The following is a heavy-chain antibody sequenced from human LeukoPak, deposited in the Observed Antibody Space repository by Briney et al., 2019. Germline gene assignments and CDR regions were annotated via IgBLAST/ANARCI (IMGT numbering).Heavy chain of an antibody. CDR2: IIPIFGTA. D-gene: IGHD6-6*01. V-gene: IGHV1-69*13. CDR3: ALDRARGPFDY. Sequence: SVEVSCKASGGTFSSYAISWVRQAPGQGLEWMGGIIPIFGTANYAQKFQGRVTVTADESTSTAYMELSSLRSEDTAVYYCALDRARGPFDYWGQGTLVTVSS. CDR1: GGTFSSYA. J-gene: IGHJ4*02.